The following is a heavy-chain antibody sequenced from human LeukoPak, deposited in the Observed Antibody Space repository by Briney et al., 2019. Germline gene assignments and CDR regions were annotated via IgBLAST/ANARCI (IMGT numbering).Heavy chain of an antibody. D-gene: IGHD3-10*01. CDR3: ASAVWFGELAGALDY. CDR1: GFTFSSYA. J-gene: IGHJ4*02. CDR2: ISYDGSNK. Sequence: GGSLRLSCAASGFTFSSYAMHWVRQAPGKGLEWVAVISYDGSNKYYADSVKGRFTISRDNSKNTLYLQMNSLRAEDTAVYYCASAVWFGELAGALDYWGQGTLVTVST. V-gene: IGHV3-30*04.